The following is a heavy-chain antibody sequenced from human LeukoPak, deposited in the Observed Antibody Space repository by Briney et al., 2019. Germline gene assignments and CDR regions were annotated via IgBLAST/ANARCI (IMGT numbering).Heavy chain of an antibody. CDR3: ARGGRDGYNNFDY. D-gene: IGHD5-24*01. CDR1: GGSISSYY. V-gene: IGHV4-59*01. Sequence: PSETLSLTCTVSGGSISSYYWSWIRQPPGKGRECVGYIYYSGSTNYNPSLKSRFTISVDTSKNQFSLKLSSVSAADTAVYYWARGGRDGYNNFDYWGQGTLVTVSS. J-gene: IGHJ4*02. CDR2: IYYSGST.